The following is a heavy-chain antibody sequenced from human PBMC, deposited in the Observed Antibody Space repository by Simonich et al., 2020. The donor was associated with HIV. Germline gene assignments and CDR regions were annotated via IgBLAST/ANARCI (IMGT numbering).Heavy chain of an antibody. CDR3: ARLTAGGLGEYFQH. J-gene: IGHJ1*01. Sequence: QVQLQQWGAGLLKPSETLSLTCAVYGGSFSGYYWSWIRQPPGKGLEWIGEINHSGSTNYHPSLKSRVTKSVDTSKNQFSLKLSSVTAADTAVYYCARLTAGGLGEYFQHWGQGTLVTVSS. CDR2: INHSGST. D-gene: IGHD6-13*01. V-gene: IGHV4-34*01. CDR1: GGSFSGYY.